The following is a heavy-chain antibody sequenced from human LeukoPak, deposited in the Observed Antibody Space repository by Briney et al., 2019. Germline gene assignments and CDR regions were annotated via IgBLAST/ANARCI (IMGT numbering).Heavy chain of an antibody. Sequence: GGSLRLSCAASGFTFSNYGMNWVRQAPGKGLVWVSRVKSDGSNTTYADSVKGRFTISRDNAKNTLYLQMNSLRAEDTAVYYCVRDDPGHFDYWGQGTLVSVSS. CDR3: VRDDPGHFDY. CDR1: GFTFSNYG. J-gene: IGHJ4*02. CDR2: VKSDGSNT. V-gene: IGHV3-74*03.